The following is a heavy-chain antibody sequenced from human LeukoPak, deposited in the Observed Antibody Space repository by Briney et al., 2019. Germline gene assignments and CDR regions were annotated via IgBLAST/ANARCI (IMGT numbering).Heavy chain of an antibody. Sequence: SETMSLTCAGTGGCIRSYSWSWIRQPPGKGLEWIGYIYDSGNTNYNPSLKSRVTMSVDTSRDQFSLKVSSVTAADTAVYYCARLRYSTSYYYHGMDVWGQGTTVTVSS. CDR3: ARLRYSTSYYYHGMDV. D-gene: IGHD3-9*01. J-gene: IGHJ6*02. CDR2: IYDSGNT. V-gene: IGHV4-59*01. CDR1: GGCIRSYS.